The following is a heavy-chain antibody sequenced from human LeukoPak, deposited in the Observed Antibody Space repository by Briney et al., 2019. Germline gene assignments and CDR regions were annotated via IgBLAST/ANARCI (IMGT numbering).Heavy chain of an antibody. CDR3: VRRYCSSSTICYHLDY. CDR1: GYTLTELS. Sequence: ASVKVSCKVSGYTLTELSMHWVRQAPGKGLEWMGGFDPEDGETIYAQKFQGRVTMTTDTSTMTGYLELRSLRSDDTAVYYCVRRYCSSSTICYHLDYWGQGTLVTVSS. V-gene: IGHV1-24*01. D-gene: IGHD6-13*01. CDR2: FDPEDGET. J-gene: IGHJ4*02.